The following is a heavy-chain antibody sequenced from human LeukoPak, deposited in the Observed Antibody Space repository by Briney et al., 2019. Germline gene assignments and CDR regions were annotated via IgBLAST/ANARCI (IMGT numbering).Heavy chain of an antibody. CDR2: ISSSGSTI. Sequence: PGGSLRLSCAASGFTFSSYAMSWVRQAPGKGLEWVSYISSSGSTIYYADSVKGRFTISRDNAKNSLYLQMNSLRAEDTAVYYCARDWRPFLVDYWGQGTLVTVSS. J-gene: IGHJ4*02. V-gene: IGHV3-48*04. D-gene: IGHD2/OR15-2a*01. CDR3: ARDWRPFLVDY. CDR1: GFTFSSYA.